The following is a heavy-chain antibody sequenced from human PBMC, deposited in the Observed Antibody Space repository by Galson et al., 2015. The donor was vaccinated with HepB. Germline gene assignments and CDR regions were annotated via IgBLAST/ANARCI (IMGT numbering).Heavy chain of an antibody. V-gene: IGHV4-39*02. Sequence: SETLSLTCTVSGGSISSNTNYWGWIRQAPGKGLEWIGSIYYSGSTYHNPSLKSRVTISVDTSKNKFSLNLTSVTAADTAVYYCARDRCSGGSCYPQWFEPWGQGTVVIVSS. CDR1: GGSISSNTNY. D-gene: IGHD2-15*01. CDR3: ARDRCSGGSCYPQWFEP. J-gene: IGHJ5*02. CDR2: IYYSGST.